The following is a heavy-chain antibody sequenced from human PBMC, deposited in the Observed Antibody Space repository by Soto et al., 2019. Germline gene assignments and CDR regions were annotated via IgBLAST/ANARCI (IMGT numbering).Heavy chain of an antibody. CDR1: GGSISSYY. V-gene: IGHV4-59*01. J-gene: IGHJ4*02. CDR3: ARGGSGSYYKIRFDY. D-gene: IGHD3-10*01. CDR2: IYYTGNT. Sequence: PSETLSLTCTVSGGSISSYYWSWIRQPPGKGLEWIGYIYYTGNTNYNPSLKSRVTISVDTSKNQFSLQLSSVTAADTAVYYCARGGSGSYYKIRFDYWGQGTLVTVS.